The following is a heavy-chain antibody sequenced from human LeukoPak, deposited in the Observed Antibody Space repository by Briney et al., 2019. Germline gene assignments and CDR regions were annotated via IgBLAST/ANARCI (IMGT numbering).Heavy chain of an antibody. CDR3: AKLLYYYDSSQPY. J-gene: IGHJ4*02. V-gene: IGHV3-74*01. CDR2: INTDGSNT. D-gene: IGHD3-22*01. Sequence: GGTLRLSCAASGFTFSSYWMHWVRQAPGKGLVWVSRINTDGSNTNYADSVKGRFTISRDNSKNTLHLQMNSLRAEDTAVYYCAKLLYYYDSSQPYWGQGTLVTVSS. CDR1: GFTFSSYW.